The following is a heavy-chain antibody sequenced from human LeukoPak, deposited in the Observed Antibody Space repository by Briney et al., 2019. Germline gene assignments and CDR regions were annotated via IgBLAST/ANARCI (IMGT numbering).Heavy chain of an antibody. CDR3: ARAQSWLLHLVWFDP. J-gene: IGHJ5*02. V-gene: IGHV4-39*01. D-gene: IGHD6-19*01. Sequence: PSETLSLTCTVSGGSISSSSYYWGWIRQPPGKGLEWIGSIYYSGSTYYNPSLKSRVTISVDTSKNQFSLKLSSVTAADTAVYYCARAQSWLLHLVWFDPWGQGTLVTVSS. CDR2: IYYSGST. CDR1: GGSISSSSYY.